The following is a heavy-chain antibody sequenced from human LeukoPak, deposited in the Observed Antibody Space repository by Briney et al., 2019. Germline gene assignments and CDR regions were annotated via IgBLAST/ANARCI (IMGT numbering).Heavy chain of an antibody. CDR2: ISYDGSNK. CDR3: ARSQWHY. D-gene: IGHD6-19*01. V-gene: IGHV3-30*04. Sequence: GGSLRLSCAASGFTFSSYAMHWVRQAPGKGLEWVVVISYDGSNKYYADSVKGRFTISRDNSKNTLYLQMNSLRAEDTAVYYCARSQWHYWGQGTLVTVSS. J-gene: IGHJ4*02. CDR1: GFTFSSYA.